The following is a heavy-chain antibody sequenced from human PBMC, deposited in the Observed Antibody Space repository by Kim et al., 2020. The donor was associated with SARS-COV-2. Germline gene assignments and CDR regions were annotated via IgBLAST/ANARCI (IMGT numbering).Heavy chain of an antibody. CDR2: FDPEDGET. CDR1: GYTLTELS. Sequence: ASVKVSCKVSGYTLTELSMHWVRQAPGKGLEWMGGFDPEDGETIYAQKFQGRVTMTEDTSTDTAYMELSSLRSEDTAVYYCATDGDYDSSGYYYNGGARPPWRKYFQHWGQGTLVTVSS. V-gene: IGHV1-24*01. CDR3: ATDGDYDSSGYYYNGGARPPWRKYFQH. J-gene: IGHJ1*01. D-gene: IGHD3-22*01.